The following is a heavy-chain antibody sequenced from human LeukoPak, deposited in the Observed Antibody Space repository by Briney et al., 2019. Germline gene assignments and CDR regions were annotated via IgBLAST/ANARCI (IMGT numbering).Heavy chain of an antibody. V-gene: IGHV3-7*01. D-gene: IGHD2-2*02. J-gene: IGHJ4*02. Sequence: PGGSLRLSCAASGFTFSSYWMSWVRQAPGKGLEWVANIKQDGSEKYYVDSVKGRFTISRDNAKNSLYLQMNSLRAEDTAVYYCASGCSSTSCYTYRFDYWGQGTLVTVSS. CDR1: GFTFSSYW. CDR3: ASGCSSTSCYTYRFDY. CDR2: IKQDGSEK.